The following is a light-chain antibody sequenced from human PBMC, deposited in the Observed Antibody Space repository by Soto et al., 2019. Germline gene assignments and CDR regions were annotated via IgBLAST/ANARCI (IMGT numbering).Light chain of an antibody. V-gene: IGKV1-9*01. CDR2: AAS. J-gene: IGKJ1*01. CDR1: QGISSY. CDR3: QQSYIHTWT. Sequence: DIQLTQSPSFLSASVGDRVTITCRASQGISSYLAWYQQKPGKAPKLLIYAASTLQSGVPSRFSGSGSGTDFTLTISSLQPEDFATYYCQQSYIHTWTFGQGTKVDIK.